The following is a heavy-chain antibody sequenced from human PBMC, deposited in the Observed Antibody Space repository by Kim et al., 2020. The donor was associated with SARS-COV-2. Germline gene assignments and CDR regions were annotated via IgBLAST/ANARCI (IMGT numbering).Heavy chain of an antibody. D-gene: IGHD6-13*01. V-gene: IGHV3-53*01. CDR2: T. Sequence: TNNADSGKGRFTISRDNTKNTLELQMSSLGAEDTALYYCAKSLGALDSSPPWGQGTLVTVSS. J-gene: IGHJ5*02. CDR3: AKSLGALDSSPP.